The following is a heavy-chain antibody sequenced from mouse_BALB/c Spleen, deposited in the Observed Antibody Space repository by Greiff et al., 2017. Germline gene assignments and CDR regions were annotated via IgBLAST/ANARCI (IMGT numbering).Heavy chain of an antibody. J-gene: IGHJ2*01. CDR3: ARSTTGRYFDY. D-gene: IGHD4-1*02. Sequence: EVKLMESGGGLVQPGGSRKLSCAASGFTFSSFGMHWVRQAPEKGLEWVAYISSGSSTIYYADTVKGRFTISRDNPKNTLFLQMTSLRSEDTAMYYCARSTTGRYFDYWGQGTTLTVSS. CDR2: ISSGSSTI. CDR1: GFTFSSFG. V-gene: IGHV5-17*02.